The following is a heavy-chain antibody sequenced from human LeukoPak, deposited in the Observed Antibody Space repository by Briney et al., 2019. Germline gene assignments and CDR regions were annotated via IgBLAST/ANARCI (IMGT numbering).Heavy chain of an antibody. CDR2: IPSGGTYE. CDR1: GFTFSNYA. J-gene: IGHJ4*02. Sequence: PGGSLRLSCAASGFTFSNYAMHWVRQAPGKGLEWVSLIPSGGTYEYYADSVKGRFTISRDNSKNTLYLQLNSLRAEDTAVYYCAGDSTYYYDSGSSGPHYFDNWGQGTLVTVSS. V-gene: IGHV3-30*01. D-gene: IGHD3-10*01. CDR3: AGDSTYYYDSGSSGPHYFDN.